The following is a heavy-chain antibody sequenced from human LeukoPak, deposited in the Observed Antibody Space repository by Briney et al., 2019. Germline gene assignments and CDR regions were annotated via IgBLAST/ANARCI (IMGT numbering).Heavy chain of an antibody. Sequence: GGSLRLSCAASGFTFISHWMHWVRQAPGKGLVWVSRVKGDGSFTNYADSVYGRFTISRDNAKNTLYLHMHSLRVEDTAVYYCVRGGDDFNFDYWGQGSLVTVSS. V-gene: IGHV3-74*01. CDR1: GFTFISHW. CDR2: VKGDGSFT. CDR3: VRGGDDFNFDY. D-gene: IGHD5-24*01. J-gene: IGHJ4*02.